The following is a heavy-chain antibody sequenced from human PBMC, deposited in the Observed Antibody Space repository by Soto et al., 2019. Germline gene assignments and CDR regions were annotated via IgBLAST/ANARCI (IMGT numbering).Heavy chain of an antibody. J-gene: IGHJ5*02. CDR2: IYTSGST. V-gene: IGHV4-4*07. CDR3: ARGGGLHGWFVFDP. D-gene: IGHD6-19*01. Sequence: QVQLQESGPGLVKPSETLSLTCTVSGGSISSYYWSWIRQPAGKGLEWIGRIYTSGSTNYNPSLKIRVTMSVDTSKNQFSLKLSSVTAADTAVYYCARGGGLHGWFVFDPWGQGTLVTVSS. CDR1: GGSISSYY.